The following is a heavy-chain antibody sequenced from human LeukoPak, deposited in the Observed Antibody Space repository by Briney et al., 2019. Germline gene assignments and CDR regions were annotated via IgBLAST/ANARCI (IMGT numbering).Heavy chain of an antibody. CDR1: GGSISSYH. Sequence: SETLSLTCTVSGGSISSYHWSWIRQPPGKGLEWIGYIYYTGSTNYNPSLKSRVTISVDTSKNQFSLKLSSVTAADTAVYYCARLESSGYYDIDYWGQGTLVTVSS. CDR2: IYYTGST. J-gene: IGHJ4*02. CDR3: ARLESSGYYDIDY. V-gene: IGHV4-59*01. D-gene: IGHD3-22*01.